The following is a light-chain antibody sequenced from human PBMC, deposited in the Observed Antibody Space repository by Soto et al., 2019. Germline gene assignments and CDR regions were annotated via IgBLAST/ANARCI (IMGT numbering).Light chain of an antibody. Sequence: QSALTQPASVSGSPGQSITISCTGTSSDVGGYNYVSWYQQHPGKAPKLMIYDVSNRPSGVSNRFSGYTSGNTASLTISGLQAEDEDDYYCSSYTSSSTPVVFGGGTKVTV. V-gene: IGLV2-14*01. J-gene: IGLJ2*01. CDR3: SSYTSSSTPVV. CDR2: DVS. CDR1: SSDVGGYNY.